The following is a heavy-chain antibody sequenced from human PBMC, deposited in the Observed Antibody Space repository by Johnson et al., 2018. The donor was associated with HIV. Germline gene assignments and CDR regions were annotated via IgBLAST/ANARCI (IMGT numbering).Heavy chain of an antibody. V-gene: IGHV3-7*03. CDR2: IKQDGSEK. Sequence: VQLVESGGGVVRPGGSLRLYCAASGFTFSRYWMSWVRQAPGKGLEWVANIKQDGSEKYYVDSVKGRFTISRDNAKNSLYLQMNSLRAEDTAVYYCARVPPFGTHPDGAFDIWGQGTMVTVSS. J-gene: IGHJ3*02. CDR1: GFTFSRYW. D-gene: IGHD1-1*01. CDR3: ARVPPFGTHPDGAFDI.